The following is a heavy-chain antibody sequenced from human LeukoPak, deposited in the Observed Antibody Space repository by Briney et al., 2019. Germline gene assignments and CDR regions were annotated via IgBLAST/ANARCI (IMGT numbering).Heavy chain of an antibody. V-gene: IGHV1-69*05. CDR2: IIPIFGTA. Sequence: ASVKVSCKASGATFSSYAISWVRQAPGQGLEWMGGIIPIFGTANYAQKFQGRVTITTDESTSTAYMELSSLRSEDTAVYYCARRGPTSGSHYFDYWGQGTLVTVSS. D-gene: IGHD3-10*01. CDR3: ARRGPTSGSHYFDY. CDR1: GATFSSYA. J-gene: IGHJ4*02.